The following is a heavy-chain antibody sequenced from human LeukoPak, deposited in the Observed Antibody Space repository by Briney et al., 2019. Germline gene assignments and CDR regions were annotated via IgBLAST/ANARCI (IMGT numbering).Heavy chain of an antibody. D-gene: IGHD1-26*01. CDR2: ISSRGTTI. V-gene: IGHV3-11*01. CDR1: GFTSSESS. Sequence: RGSPRLSPTASGFTSSESSMSWIPQAPRKGVGRGSYISSRGTTIYYADSAKGRYTISRDNAKNSLYLQINSLRVDDTAVFYCAKGSLAVPTTPFDFWGQGTLVTVSS. J-gene: IGHJ4*02. CDR3: AKGSLAVPTTPFDF.